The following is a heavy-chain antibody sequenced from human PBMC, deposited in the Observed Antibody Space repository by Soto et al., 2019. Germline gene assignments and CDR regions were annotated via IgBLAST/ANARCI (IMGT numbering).Heavy chain of an antibody. J-gene: IGHJ6*03. CDR1: GYTFTSYA. D-gene: IGHD3-3*01. Sequence: ASVKVSCKASGYTFTSYAMHWVRQAPGQRLEWMGWINAYNGNTKYSQKFQGRVTMTTDTSTSTAYMELRSLRSDDTAVYYCARWHYDFSYHLRNYYYYMDVWGKGTTVTVSS. CDR3: ARWHYDFSYHLRNYYYYMDV. CDR2: INAYNGNT. V-gene: IGHV1-3*01.